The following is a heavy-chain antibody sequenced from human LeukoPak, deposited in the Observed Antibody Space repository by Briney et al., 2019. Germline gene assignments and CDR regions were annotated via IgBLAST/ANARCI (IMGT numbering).Heavy chain of an antibody. CDR2: ISSSGSTI. V-gene: IGHV3-11*01. CDR3: ARDSHYGSGSYYTAVFDY. CDR1: GFTFSDYY. D-gene: IGHD3-10*01. J-gene: IGHJ4*02. Sequence: GGSLRLSCAAPGFTFSDYYMSWIRQAPGKGLEWVSYISSSGSTIYYADSVKGRFTISRDNTKNSLYLQMNSLRAEDTAVYYCARDSHYGSGSYYTAVFDYWGQGTLVTVSS.